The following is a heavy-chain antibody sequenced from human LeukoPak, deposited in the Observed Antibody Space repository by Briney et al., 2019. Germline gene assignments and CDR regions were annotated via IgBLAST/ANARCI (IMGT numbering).Heavy chain of an antibody. CDR1: GFTFSTYG. CDR2: VRYDGSKK. V-gene: IGHV3-30*02. J-gene: IGHJ4*02. CDR3: KEVDF. Sequence: GGSLRLSCAASGFTFSTYGMHWVRQAPGKGPEWVAFVRYDGSKKYYTNSVKGRFTISRDNSKNTLYLQMNSLRAGDTAVYYCKEVDFWGQGTLVTVSS.